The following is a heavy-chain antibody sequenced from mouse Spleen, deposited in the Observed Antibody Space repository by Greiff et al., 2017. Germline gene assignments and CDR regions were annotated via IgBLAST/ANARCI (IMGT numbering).Heavy chain of an antibody. J-gene: IGHJ1*01. V-gene: IGHV1-4*01. Sequence: VQLQQSGAELARPGASVKMSCKASGYTFTSYTMHWVKQRPGQGLEWIGYINPSSGYTKYNQKFKDKATLTADKSSSTAYMQLSSLTSEDSAVYYCARWRVGGNWYFDVWGAGTTVTVSS. CDR2: INPSSGYT. CDR1: GYTFTSYT. CDR3: ARWRVGGNWYFDV. D-gene: IGHD1-1*01.